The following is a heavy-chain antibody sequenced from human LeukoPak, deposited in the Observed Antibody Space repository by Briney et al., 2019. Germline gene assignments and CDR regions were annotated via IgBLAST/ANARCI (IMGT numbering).Heavy chain of an antibody. V-gene: IGHV1-3*01. CDR1: GYTFTSYA. J-gene: IGHJ4*02. D-gene: IGHD3-3*01. CDR2: INAGNGNT. CDR3: ARASWSGYYFDY. Sequence: GASVKVSCKASGYTFTSYAMHWVRQAPGQRLEWMGWINAGNGNTKYSQKFQGRVTITRDTSASTAYMELSSLRSEDTAVYYCARASWSGYYFDYWGQGTLVTVSS.